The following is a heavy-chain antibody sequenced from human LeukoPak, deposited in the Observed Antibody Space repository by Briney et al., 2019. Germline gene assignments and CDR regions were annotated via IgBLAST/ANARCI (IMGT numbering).Heavy chain of an antibody. CDR1: GYTLTELS. D-gene: IGHD2-2*01. Sequence: ASVKVSCKVSGYTLTELSMHWVRQAPGKGLEWMGGFDPEDGETIYAQKFQGRVTITRNTSISTAYMELSSLRSEDTAVYYCARDGLDCSSTSCYWGYYYYYMDVWGKGTTVTVSS. J-gene: IGHJ6*03. V-gene: IGHV1-24*01. CDR2: FDPEDGET. CDR3: ARDGLDCSSTSCYWGYYYYYMDV.